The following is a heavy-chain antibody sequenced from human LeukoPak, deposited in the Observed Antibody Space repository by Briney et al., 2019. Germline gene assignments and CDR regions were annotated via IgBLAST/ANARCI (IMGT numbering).Heavy chain of an antibody. D-gene: IGHD3-10*01. V-gene: IGHV4-39*01. CDR3: ARRWGFGEPYFDY. J-gene: IGHJ4*02. Sequence: PSETLSLTCTVSGGSISSSSYYWGWIRQPPGKGLEWIGSIYYSGSTYYNPSLKSRVTISEDTSKNQFSLKLSSVTAADTAVYYCARRWGFGEPYFDYWGQGTLVTVSS. CDR2: IYYSGST. CDR1: GGSISSSSYY.